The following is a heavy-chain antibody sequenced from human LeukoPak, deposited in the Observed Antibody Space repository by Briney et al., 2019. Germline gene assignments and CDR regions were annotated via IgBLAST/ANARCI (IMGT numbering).Heavy chain of an antibody. CDR3: AKEPTTYYDILTGYRPKYYFDY. CDR2: IRYDGSNK. J-gene: IGHJ4*02. V-gene: IGHV3-30*02. D-gene: IGHD3-9*01. Sequence: PGGSLRLSCAASGFTFSSYGMHWVRQAPGKGLEWLAFIRYDGSNKYYADSEKGRFTISRDNSKNTLYLQMNSLRAEDTAVYYCAKEPTTYYDILTGYRPKYYFDYWGQGTLVTVSS. CDR1: GFTFSSYG.